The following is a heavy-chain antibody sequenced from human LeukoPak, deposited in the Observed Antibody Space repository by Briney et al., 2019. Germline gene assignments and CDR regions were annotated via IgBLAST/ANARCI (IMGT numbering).Heavy chain of an antibody. CDR1: GGSISSGGYY. Sequence: SETLSLTCTVSGGSISSGGYYWSWIRQHPGKGLEWIGYIYYSGSTYYNPSLKSRVTISVDTSKNQFSLKLSSVTAADTAVYYCASGGTTPGAFYYYYYGMDVWGQGTTVTVSS. CDR3: ASGGTTPGAFYYYYYGMDV. V-gene: IGHV4-31*03. CDR2: IYYSGST. D-gene: IGHD1-7*01. J-gene: IGHJ6*02.